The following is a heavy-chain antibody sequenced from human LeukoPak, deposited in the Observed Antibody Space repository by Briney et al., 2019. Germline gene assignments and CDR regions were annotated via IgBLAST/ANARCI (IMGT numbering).Heavy chain of an antibody. CDR1: GGSISSSSYY. J-gene: IGHJ3*02. CDR2: IYYSGST. V-gene: IGHV4-39*01. D-gene: IGHD3-22*01. Sequence: SETLSLTCTVSGGSISSSSYYWGWIRQPPGKGLEWIGSIYYSGSTYYNPSLKSRVTISVDTSKNQFSLKLSSVTAADTAVYYCARSRDRVRSSGYSDIWGHGTMVTVSS. CDR3: ARSRDRVRSSGYSDI.